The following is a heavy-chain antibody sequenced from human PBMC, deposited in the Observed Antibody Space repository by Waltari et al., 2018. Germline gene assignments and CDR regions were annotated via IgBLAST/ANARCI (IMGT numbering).Heavy chain of an antibody. CDR3: ARDVRIAARPGDAFDI. V-gene: IGHV1-2*02. D-gene: IGHD6-6*01. J-gene: IGHJ3*02. CDR2: INPNSGGT. CDR1: GYTFTGYY. Sequence: QVQLVQSGAEVKKPGASVKVSCKASGYTFTGYYMQWVRQAPGQGLEWMGWINPNSGGTNYAQKFQGRVTMTRDTSISTAYMELSRLRSDDTAVYYCARDVRIAARPGDAFDIWGQGTMVTVSS.